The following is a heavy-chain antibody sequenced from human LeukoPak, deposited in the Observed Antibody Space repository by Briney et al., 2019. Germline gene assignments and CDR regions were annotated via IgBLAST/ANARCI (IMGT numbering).Heavy chain of an antibody. CDR1: GFTFSSYG. V-gene: IGHV3-33*01. CDR2: IWYDGSDK. Sequence: PGGSLRLSCVASGFTFSSYGMHWVRQAPGKGLEWVAVIWYDGSDKYSADSVKGRFTISRDNSKNTLYLQMNSLRAEDTAVYYCARGGYYYDSSGGAFDVWGQGTMVTVSS. CDR3: ARGGYYYDSSGGAFDV. D-gene: IGHD3-22*01. J-gene: IGHJ3*01.